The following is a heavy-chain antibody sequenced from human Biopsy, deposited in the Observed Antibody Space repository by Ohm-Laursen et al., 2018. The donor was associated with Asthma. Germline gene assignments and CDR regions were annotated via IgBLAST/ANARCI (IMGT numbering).Heavy chain of an antibody. J-gene: IGHJ4*01. CDR1: GFTFRSYA. CDR2: GASYYDGDLK. D-gene: IGHD3-3*01. CDR3: ARDVMEWYLPAFDF. Sequence: SLRLSCSASGFTFRSYAMHWVRQAPGKGLEWVAVGASYYDGDLKYYSDSVNGRFTVSKDDSKNTLYLQMNSLRPDDGAVYDCARDVMEWYLPAFDFWGQGTLVTVSS. V-gene: IGHV3-30-3*01.